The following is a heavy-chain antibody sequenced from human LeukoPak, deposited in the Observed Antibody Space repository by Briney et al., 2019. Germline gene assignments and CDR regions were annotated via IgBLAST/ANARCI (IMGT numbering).Heavy chain of an antibody. CDR2: IYYSGST. V-gene: IGHV4-59*01. CDR3: ARGEVGQLWPPRY. J-gene: IGHJ4*02. CDR1: GGSISSYY. D-gene: IGHD5-18*01. Sequence: SETLSLTCTVSGGSISSYYWSWIRQPPGKGLEWIGYIYYSGSTNYNPSLKSRVTISVDTSKNQFSLKLSSVTAADTAVYYCARGEVGQLWPPRYWGQGTLVTVSS.